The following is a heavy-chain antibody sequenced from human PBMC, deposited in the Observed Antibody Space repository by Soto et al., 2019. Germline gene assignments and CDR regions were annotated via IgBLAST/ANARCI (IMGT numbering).Heavy chain of an antibody. CDR1: GFNFSNAW. CDR2: IKSKTDGGTT. CDR3: TTDTAMATPYYYYYGMDV. D-gene: IGHD5-18*01. J-gene: IGHJ6*02. Sequence: EVQLVESGGGLVKPGGSLRLSCAASGFNFSNAWMNWVRQAPGKGLEWVGRIKSKTDGGTTDYAAPVKGRFTISRDDSKNTLYMQMNSLKAEDTAVSYCTTDTAMATPYYYYYGMDVWGQGTTVTVSS. V-gene: IGHV3-15*07.